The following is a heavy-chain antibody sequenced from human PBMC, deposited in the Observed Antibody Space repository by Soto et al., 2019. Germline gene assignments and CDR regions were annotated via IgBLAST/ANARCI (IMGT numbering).Heavy chain of an antibody. D-gene: IGHD6-19*01. CDR2: INLSGNT. CDR1: GGSISFNGFY. J-gene: IGHJ4*02. CDR3: VRRAVGRAVEY. V-gene: IGHV4-39*01. Sequence: PSETLSLTCTVSGGSISFNGFYWGWLRQPPGKGLEWIGSINLSGNTNYSPSLKSRVSISVDTSRNQFSLMLSSVTAADTAVYYCVRRAVGRAVEYWGQGTPVTISS.